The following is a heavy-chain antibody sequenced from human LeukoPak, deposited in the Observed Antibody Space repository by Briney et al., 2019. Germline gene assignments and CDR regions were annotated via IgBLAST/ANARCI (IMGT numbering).Heavy chain of an antibody. Sequence: PGGSLRLSCAASGFTFSSYSMDWVRQAPGKGLEWVSSISSRSSYIYYADPVRGGFTISRDNAKNGLYRQMNSLRAEDRAVYYCAGDRTFRELLVDYWGQGTLVTVSS. D-gene: IGHD3-10*01. CDR1: GFTFSSYS. J-gene: IGHJ4*02. CDR2: ISSRSSYI. V-gene: IGHV3-21*01. CDR3: AGDRTFRELLVDY.